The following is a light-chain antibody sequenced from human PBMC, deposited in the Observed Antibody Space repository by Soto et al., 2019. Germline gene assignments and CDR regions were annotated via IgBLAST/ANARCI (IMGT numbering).Light chain of an antibody. CDR2: DAS. V-gene: IGKV3-11*01. Sequence: EIVLTQSPATLSLSPGERATLSCRASQSVSNYLAWYQQKPGQSPRLLIYDASNRATGIPARFSGSGSGTDFTLTISSLEAEDSALYYCQQRSNWPPFTFGPGTKVDIK. CDR3: QQRSNWPPFT. CDR1: QSVSNY. J-gene: IGKJ3*01.